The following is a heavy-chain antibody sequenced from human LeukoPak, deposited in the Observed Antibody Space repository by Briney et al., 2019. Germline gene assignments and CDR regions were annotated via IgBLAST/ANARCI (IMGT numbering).Heavy chain of an antibody. Sequence: ASVTVSCKASGYTFTNFVIHWVRQAPGQRLEWMGWINPSNDDTKYSQKFQGRVTITRDTSASTAYMVLSSLRSEDTALYYCARDQIGVGAAAYWGQGTLVTVSS. V-gene: IGHV1-3*01. CDR2: INPSNDDT. CDR1: GYTFTNFV. CDR3: ARDQIGVGAAAY. D-gene: IGHD6-13*01. J-gene: IGHJ4*02.